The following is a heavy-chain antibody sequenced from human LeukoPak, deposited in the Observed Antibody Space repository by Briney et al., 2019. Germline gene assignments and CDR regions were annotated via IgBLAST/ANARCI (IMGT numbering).Heavy chain of an antibody. CDR1: GFTFSSYA. D-gene: IGHD3-10*01. CDR3: ARNYGSGSYYPFDY. V-gene: IGHV3-30-3*01. J-gene: IGHJ4*02. Sequence: GRSLRLSCAASGFTFSSYAMHWVRQAPGKGLEWVAVISYDGSNKYYADSVKGRFTISRDNAKNTLYLQMNSLRAEDTAVYYCARNYGSGSYYPFDYWGQGTLVTVSS. CDR2: ISYDGSNK.